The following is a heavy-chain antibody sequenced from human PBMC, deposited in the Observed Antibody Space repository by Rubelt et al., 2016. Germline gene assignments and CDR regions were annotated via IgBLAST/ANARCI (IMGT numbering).Heavy chain of an antibody. J-gene: IGHJ6*02. V-gene: IGHV1-2*04. CDR2: INPKSGGI. Sequence: QVQLVQSGAEVKKPGASVKVSCKASGYTFIDYYIHWVRQAPGQGLEWMGWINPKSGGINYAETFQDWVTLSRDTSISTAYLELSSLRSDGRAVDYWERRGREDASLDPGPCKQGIHYYALYVWGQGTTVTVSS. D-gene: IGHD1-1*01. CDR1: GYTFIDYY. CDR3: ERRGREDASLDPGPCKQGIHYYALYV.